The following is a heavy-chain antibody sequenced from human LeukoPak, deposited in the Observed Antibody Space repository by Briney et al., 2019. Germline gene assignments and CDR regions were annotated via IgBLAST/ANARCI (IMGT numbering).Heavy chain of an antibody. D-gene: IGHD2-8*01. V-gene: IGHV1-69*01. Sequence: SVKVSCKASGGTFSSYAISWVRQAPGQGLEWMGGIIPIFGTANYAQKFQGRVTITADESTSTAYMELSSLRSEDTAVYYCARASPLMVAYYYYGMDVWGQGTTVTVSS. CDR2: IIPIFGTA. J-gene: IGHJ6*02. CDR1: GGTFSSYA. CDR3: ARASPLMVAYYYYGMDV.